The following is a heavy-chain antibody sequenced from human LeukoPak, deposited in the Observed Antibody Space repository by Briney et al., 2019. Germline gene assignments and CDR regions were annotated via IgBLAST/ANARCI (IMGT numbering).Heavy chain of an antibody. CDR1: GVSISSYY. CDR3: VARAAAVMTQEDY. V-gene: IGHV4-4*07. J-gene: IGHJ4*02. CDR2: IYTSGST. D-gene: IGHD6-13*01. Sequence: KPSETLSLTCTVSGVSISSYYWSWIRQPAGKGLEWLGRIYTSGSTNYNPSLKSRVTMSVDTSKNQFSLKLSSVTAADTAVYYCVARAAAVMTQEDYWGQGTLVTVSS.